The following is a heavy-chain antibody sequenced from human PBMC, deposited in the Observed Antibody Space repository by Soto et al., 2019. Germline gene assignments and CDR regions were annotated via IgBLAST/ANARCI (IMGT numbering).Heavy chain of an antibody. Sequence: GGSLRLSCAASEFTFKSYGMHWVRQAPGKGLAWVAVISFDGNRKHYADSVRGRFTISRDNSKNTLYLQMNSLRTEDTAIYYCARDSYRGDVVLTPAPYGNDYWGRETLVTVSS. V-gene: IGHV3-30*03. CDR2: ISFDGNRK. D-gene: IGHD2-2*01. J-gene: IGHJ4*02. CDR1: EFTFKSYG. CDR3: ARDSYRGDVVLTPAPYGNDY.